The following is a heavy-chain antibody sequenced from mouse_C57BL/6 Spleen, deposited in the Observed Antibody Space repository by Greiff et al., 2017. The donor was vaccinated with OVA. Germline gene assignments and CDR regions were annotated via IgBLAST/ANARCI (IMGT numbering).Heavy chain of an antibody. D-gene: IGHD3-2*02. Sequence: DVKLVESGGDLVKPGGSLKLSCAASGFTFSSYGMSWVRQTPDKRLEWVATISSGGSYTYYPDSVKGRFTISRDNAKNTLYLQMSSLKSEDTAMYYCARRTAQATRYFDYWGQGTTLTVSS. CDR3: ARRTAQATRYFDY. CDR1: GFTFSSYG. J-gene: IGHJ2*01. V-gene: IGHV5-6*02. CDR2: ISSGGSYT.